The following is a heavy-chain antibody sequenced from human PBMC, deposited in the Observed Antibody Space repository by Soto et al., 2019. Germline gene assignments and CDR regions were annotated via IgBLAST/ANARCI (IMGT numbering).Heavy chain of an antibody. CDR3: ARGMTPPGAPAWYYFDS. Sequence: VSLTCTVSGASITGSSYWSWIRQPAGKGLEWIGRFSLSGTTNYNPSLRSRVTMSADVSKNQFSLRLTSVTAADTALYYCARGMTPPGAPAWYYFDSWGQGTLVTVSS. V-gene: IGHV4-4*07. CDR2: FSLSGTT. D-gene: IGHD2-8*02. J-gene: IGHJ4*02. CDR1: GASITGSSY.